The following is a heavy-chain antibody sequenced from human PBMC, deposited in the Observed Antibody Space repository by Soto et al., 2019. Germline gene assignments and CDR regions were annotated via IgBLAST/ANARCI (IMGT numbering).Heavy chain of an antibody. CDR1: GGSISSGDYY. V-gene: IGHV4-30-4*01. D-gene: IGHD2-15*01. CDR3: ARVLGYCSGGSCYSGWVDY. CDR2: IYYSGST. Sequence: QVQLQESGPGLVKPSQTLSLTCTVSGGSISSGDYYWSWIRQPPGKGLEWIGYIYYSGSTYYNPSLESRVAISVDTSKNQFSLKLSSVTAADTAVYYCARVLGYCSGGSCYSGWVDYWGQGTLVTVSS. J-gene: IGHJ4*02.